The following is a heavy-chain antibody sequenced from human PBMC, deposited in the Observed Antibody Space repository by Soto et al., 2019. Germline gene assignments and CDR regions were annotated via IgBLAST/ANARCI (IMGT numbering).Heavy chain of an antibody. CDR3: ARGGGGYCSGCSCYSLSD. CDR2: IIPILGIA. Sequence: QVQLVQSGAEVKKPGSSVKVSCKASGGTFSSYTISWVRQAPGQGLEWMGRIIPILGIANYAQKFQGRVTITADKSTSTADMEVSSLRSEDTAVYYCARGGGGYCSGCSCYSLSDWGQGTLVTVSS. CDR1: GGTFSSYT. V-gene: IGHV1-69*02. D-gene: IGHD2-15*01. J-gene: IGHJ4*02.